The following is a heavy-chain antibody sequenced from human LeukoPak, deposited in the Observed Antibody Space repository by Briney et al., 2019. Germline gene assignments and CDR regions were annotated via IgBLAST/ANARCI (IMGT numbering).Heavy chain of an antibody. Sequence: GGSLRLSCAASGFTFNGYAMNWVRQAPGKGLEWVANIKEDGSEKSYVDSVKGRFTISRDNAKNLLYLQMNSLRAEDTAVYYCARDHYYDSSGYYYKLIAYFDYWGQGTLVTVSS. V-gene: IGHV3-7*01. CDR1: GFTFNGYA. CDR3: ARDHYYDSSGYYYKLIAYFDY. J-gene: IGHJ4*02. CDR2: IKEDGSEK. D-gene: IGHD3-22*01.